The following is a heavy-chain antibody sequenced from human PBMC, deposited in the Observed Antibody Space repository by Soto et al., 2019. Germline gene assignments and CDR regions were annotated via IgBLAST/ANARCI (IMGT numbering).Heavy chain of an antibody. CDR2: ISGSGGST. CDR1: GFTFSSYA. CDR3: AKGGTYYDILTGYYRY. D-gene: IGHD3-9*01. J-gene: IGHJ4*02. Sequence: EVQLLESGGGLVQPGGSLRLSCAASGFTFSSYAMSWVRQAPGKGLEWVSAISGSGGSTYYADSVKGRFTISRDNSKNTLYLQMNCLRAEDTAVYYCAKGGTYYDILTGYYRYWGQGTLVTVSS. V-gene: IGHV3-23*01.